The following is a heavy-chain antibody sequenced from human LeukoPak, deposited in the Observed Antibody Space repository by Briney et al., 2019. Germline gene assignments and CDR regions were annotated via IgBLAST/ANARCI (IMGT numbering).Heavy chain of an antibody. CDR1: GFTFSSYW. CDR2: INTDGSST. Sequence: GGSLRLSCAASGFTFSSYWMHWVRQAPGKGLVWVSRINTDGSSTSYADSVKGRFTISRDNAKDTLYLQMNSRRAEDTAVYYCARVSSSSWWALDYWGQGTLVTVSS. V-gene: IGHV3-74*01. CDR3: ARVSSSSWWALDY. D-gene: IGHD6-13*01. J-gene: IGHJ4*02.